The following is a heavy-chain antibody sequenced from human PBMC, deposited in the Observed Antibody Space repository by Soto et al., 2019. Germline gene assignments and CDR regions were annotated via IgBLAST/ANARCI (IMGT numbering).Heavy chain of an antibody. Sequence: PGESLKISCKGSGYRFSSYWIAWVRQMPGKGLEWMGIIYPGVSDTRYSPSFEGQVTISADKSNSTAYLQWSSLKASDTAMYYCARQGSNGAYYYYGMDVWGQGTTVTVSS. D-gene: IGHD3-16*01. CDR2: IYPGVSDT. J-gene: IGHJ6*02. CDR3: ARQGSNGAYYYYGMDV. CDR1: GYRFSSYW. V-gene: IGHV5-51*01.